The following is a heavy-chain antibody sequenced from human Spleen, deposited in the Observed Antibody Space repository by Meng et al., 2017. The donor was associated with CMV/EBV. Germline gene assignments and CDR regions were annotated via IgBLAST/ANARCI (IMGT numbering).Heavy chain of an antibody. CDR2: IIPMVGVP. V-gene: IGHV1-69*10. CDR3: ARVAYNGYNGPFDY. J-gene: IGHJ4*02. Sequence: SVKVSCKASGGTFSNYAISWVRQAPGQGLEWMGGIIPMVGVPNYGQRFQGRVTITADKNTSTAYMELSSLRSEDTAVYYCARVAYNGYNGPFDYWGQGTLVTVSS. D-gene: IGHD5-24*01. CDR1: GGTFSNYA.